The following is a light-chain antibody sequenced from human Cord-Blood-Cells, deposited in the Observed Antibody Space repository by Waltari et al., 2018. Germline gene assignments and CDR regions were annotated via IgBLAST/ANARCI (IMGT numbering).Light chain of an antibody. CDR3: QAWDSSTAV. V-gene: IGLV3-1*01. CDR2: QDS. Sequence: SYELPQPPSVSVSPGQTASITCPGGKLGGEYACWYQQKPGQFPVLVIYQDSKRPSGIPGRFSGSNSGNTATLTISGTQAMDEADYYCQAWDSSTAVFGGGTKLTVL. CDR1: KLGGEY. J-gene: IGLJ2*01.